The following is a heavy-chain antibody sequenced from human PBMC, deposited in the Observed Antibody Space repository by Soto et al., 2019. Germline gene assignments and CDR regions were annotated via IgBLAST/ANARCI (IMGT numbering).Heavy chain of an antibody. CDR3: ARSNYYDFWSGYYNWFDP. Sequence: ASVKVSCKASGYTFTSYGISWVRQAPGQGLEWMGWISAYNGNTNYAQKLQGRVTMATDTSTSTAYMELRSLRSDDTAVYYCARSNYYDFWSGYYNWFDPWGQGTLVTVSS. J-gene: IGHJ5*02. CDR1: GYTFTSYG. CDR2: ISAYNGNT. V-gene: IGHV1-18*04. D-gene: IGHD3-3*01.